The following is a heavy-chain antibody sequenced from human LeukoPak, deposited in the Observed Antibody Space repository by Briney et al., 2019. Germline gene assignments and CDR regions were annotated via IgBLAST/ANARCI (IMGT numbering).Heavy chain of an antibody. J-gene: IGHJ4*02. CDR3: ARDCGGYDYFFDY. CDR1: GFTFSSYS. D-gene: IGHD5-12*01. Sequence: GGSLRLSCAASGFTFSSYSMNWVRQAPGKGLEWVSSISSSSSYIYYADSVKGRFTISRDNAKNSLYLQMNSLRAEDTAVYYCARDCGGYDYFFDYWGQGTLVTVSS. V-gene: IGHV3-21*01. CDR2: ISSSSSYI.